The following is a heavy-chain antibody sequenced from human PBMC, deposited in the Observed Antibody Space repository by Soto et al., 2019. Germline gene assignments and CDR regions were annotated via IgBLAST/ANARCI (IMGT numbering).Heavy chain of an antibody. CDR1: GFTFSDYY. J-gene: IGHJ4*02. Sequence: GGSLRLSCAASGFTFSDYYMSWIRQAPGKGLEWVSYISSSGSTIYYADSVKGRFTISRDNAKNSLYLQMNSLRAEDTAVYYWAREVPDSSGYFFDYWGQGTLVTVSS. D-gene: IGHD3-22*01. CDR2: ISSSGSTI. V-gene: IGHV3-11*01. CDR3: AREVPDSSGYFFDY.